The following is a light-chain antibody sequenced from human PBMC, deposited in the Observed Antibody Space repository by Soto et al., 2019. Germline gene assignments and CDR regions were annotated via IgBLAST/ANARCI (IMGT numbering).Light chain of an antibody. CDR3: LQHYNYPYT. CDR2: AAS. Sequence: IQMTQSPCTLSASVGDRVTITCPASQGIRDDLGWYQQKPGKAPKLLIYAASSLESGVPSRFSGSGSGTDFTLSISSLQPEDFASYYCLQHYNYPYTFGQGTRLDIK. CDR1: QGIRDD. V-gene: IGKV1-6*01. J-gene: IGKJ5*01.